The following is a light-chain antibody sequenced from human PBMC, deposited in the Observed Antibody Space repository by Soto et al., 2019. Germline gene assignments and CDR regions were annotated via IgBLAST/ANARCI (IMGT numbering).Light chain of an antibody. CDR2: DVT. CDR1: ISDVGFYAR. V-gene: IGLV2-18*02. J-gene: IGLJ2*01. CDR3: SSYTSSTTSVV. Sequence: QSALTQPPSVSGSPGQSVTISCTGTISDVGFYARVSWYQQVPGTAPKLLIYDVTNRPSGVPDRFSGSQSGKTASLTVSGLQAEDEADYYCSSYTSSTTSVVFGGGTKLIVL.